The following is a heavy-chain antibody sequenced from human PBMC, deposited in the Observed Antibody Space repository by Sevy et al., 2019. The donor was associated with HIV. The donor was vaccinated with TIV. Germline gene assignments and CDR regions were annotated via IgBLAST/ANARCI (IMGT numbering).Heavy chain of an antibody. J-gene: IGHJ4*02. CDR1: GFTFSDAA. V-gene: IGHV3-73*01. CDR2: IRGKANNYAT. Sequence: GGSLRLSCAGSGFTFSDAAIHWVRQASGKGLEGLGRIRGKANNYATAYAASVKDRFSISRNDLKDTAYLQMNSLRTEDAAMYYCSIYYDIRAFDSWGQGTQVTVSS. D-gene: IGHD3-22*01. CDR3: SIYYDIRAFDS.